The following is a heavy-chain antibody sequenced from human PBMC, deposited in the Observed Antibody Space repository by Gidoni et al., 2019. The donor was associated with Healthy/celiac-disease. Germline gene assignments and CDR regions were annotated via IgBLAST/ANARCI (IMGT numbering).Heavy chain of an antibody. CDR3: AKDICPGGGGVADAFDI. D-gene: IGHD3-16*01. V-gene: IGHV3-9*01. CDR2: ISWNSGSI. J-gene: IGHJ3*02. Sequence: EVKLGESGGGVVQQGRSRRRACAASGVTFDEYAMHWVRQAPGKGLEWVSGISWNSGSIGYADSVKFRFTISCHYAKNSLYLQLHSLRAEDTALYYCAKDICPGGGGVADAFDIWGQGTMVTVSS. CDR1: GVTFDEYA.